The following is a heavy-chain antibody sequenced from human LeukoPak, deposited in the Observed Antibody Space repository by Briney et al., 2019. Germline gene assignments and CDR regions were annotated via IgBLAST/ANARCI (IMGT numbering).Heavy chain of an antibody. CDR1: RFSFSIYA. J-gene: IGHJ4*02. D-gene: IGHD5-24*01. CDR2: ISWNSGSI. CDR3: AKSSNVVGAGDGCFDY. V-gene: IGHV3-9*01. Sequence: QTGGSLRLSCAASRFSFSIYAMHWVRQAPGKGLEGVSGISWNSGSIGYADSVKGRFTISRDNAKNSLYLQMNSLRAEDTALYYCAKSSNVVGAGDGCFDYWGQGTLVTVSS.